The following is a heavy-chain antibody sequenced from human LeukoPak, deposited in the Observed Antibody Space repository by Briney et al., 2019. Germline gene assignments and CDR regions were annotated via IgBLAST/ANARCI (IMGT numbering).Heavy chain of an antibody. CDR2: ISSSGIT. CDR3: ARRDSGGLIDY. Sequence: SETLSLTCTVSGGSISSYYWSWIRQPPGKGLEWIGYISSSGITNYNPSLKSRVTISPDTSKNQFSLKLSSVTAADTAVYYCARRDSGGLIDYWGQGALVTVSS. J-gene: IGHJ4*02. CDR1: GGSISSYY. D-gene: IGHD3-22*01. V-gene: IGHV4-4*09.